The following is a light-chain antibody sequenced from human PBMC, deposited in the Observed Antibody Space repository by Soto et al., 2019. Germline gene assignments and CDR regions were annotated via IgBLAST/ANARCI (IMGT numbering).Light chain of an antibody. CDR1: QSISDW. V-gene: IGKV1-5*03. Sequence: LSASVGDRVTITCRDSQSISDWLAWYQQKPGKAPKLLIYKASTLEPGVPSRFSGSGSGTEFPLTISSLQPDDFATYYCQQYNRYPITFGQGTRLEIK. CDR2: KAS. CDR3: QQYNRYPIT. J-gene: IGKJ5*01.